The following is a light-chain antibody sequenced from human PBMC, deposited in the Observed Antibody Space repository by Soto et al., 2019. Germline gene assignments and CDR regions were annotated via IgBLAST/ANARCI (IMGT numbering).Light chain of an antibody. V-gene: IGKV3-15*01. J-gene: IGKJ2*01. CDR3: QQYNNWSPYT. CDR1: QSVTYN. Sequence: ETVMTQSPDTLSLSLGERATLSCRASQSVTYNLAWYQQKPGQAPRLLIHGASTRAIGVPDRFSGSGFWTEFTLTISSLQSEDFAVYYCQQYNNWSPYTFCQGTKLEVK. CDR2: GAS.